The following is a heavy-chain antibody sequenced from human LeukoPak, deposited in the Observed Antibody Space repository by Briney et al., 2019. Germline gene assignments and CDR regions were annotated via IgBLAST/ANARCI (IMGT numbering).Heavy chain of an antibody. V-gene: IGHV3-11*01. J-gene: IGHJ4*02. CDR3: ARGCFICPSDC. CDR2: ISTSGNTI. D-gene: IGHD2-2*01. CDR1: GFTLRDYY. Sequence: GGSLRLSCTATGFTLRDYYMNWLRQAPGKGLEWVSYISTSGNTIYYADSVKGRFTISRDNAKNSLYLQMASLRADDTAVYYCARGCFICPSDCWGQGTLVTVSS.